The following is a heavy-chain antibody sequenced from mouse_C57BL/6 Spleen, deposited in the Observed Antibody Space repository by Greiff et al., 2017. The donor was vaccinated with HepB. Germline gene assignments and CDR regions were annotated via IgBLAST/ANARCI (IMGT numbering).Heavy chain of an antibody. CDR2: IWSDGST. CDR1: GFSLTSYG. Sequence: VMLVESGPGLVAPSQSLSITCTVSGFSLTSYGVHWVRQPPGKGLEWLVVIWSDGSTTYNSALKSRLSISKDNSKSQVFLKMNSLQTDDTSMYYCARNYYGSSWSYAMDYWGQGTSVTVSS. V-gene: IGHV2-6*02. J-gene: IGHJ4*01. CDR3: ARNYYGSSWSYAMDY. D-gene: IGHD1-1*01.